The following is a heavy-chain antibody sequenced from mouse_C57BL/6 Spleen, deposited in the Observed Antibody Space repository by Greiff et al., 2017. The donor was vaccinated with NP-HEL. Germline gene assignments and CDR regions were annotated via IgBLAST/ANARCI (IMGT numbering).Heavy chain of an antibody. CDR3: ATTVVATDYFDY. V-gene: IGHV1-74*01. D-gene: IGHD1-1*01. J-gene: IGHJ2*01. CDR2: IHPSDSDT. Sequence: QVQLKQPGAELVKPGASVKVSCKASGYTFTSYWMHWVKQRPGQGLEWIGRIHPSDSDTNYNQKFKGKATLTVDKSSSTAYMQLSSLTSEDSAVYYCATTVVATDYFDYWGQGTTLTVSS. CDR1: GYTFTSYW.